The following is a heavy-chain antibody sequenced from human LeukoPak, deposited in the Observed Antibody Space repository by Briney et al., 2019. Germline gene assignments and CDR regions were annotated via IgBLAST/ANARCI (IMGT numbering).Heavy chain of an antibody. D-gene: IGHD2-2*03. CDR2: INPNSGGT. Sequence: ASVKVSCKASGYTFTGYYMHWVRQAPGQGLEWMGWINPNSGGTNYAQKFQGRVTMTRDTSISTAYMELSRLRSDDTAVYYCARPGYCSSASCYEFDPWGQGTLVTVSS. V-gene: IGHV1-2*02. J-gene: IGHJ5*02. CDR1: GYTFTGYY. CDR3: ARPGYCSSASCYEFDP.